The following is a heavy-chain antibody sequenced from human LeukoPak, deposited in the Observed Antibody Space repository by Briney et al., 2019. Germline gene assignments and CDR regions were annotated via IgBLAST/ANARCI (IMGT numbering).Heavy chain of an antibody. CDR2: IDPYSGGT. D-gene: IGHD6-13*01. CDR1: GYSFTGYY. J-gene: IGHJ4*02. Sequence: ASVKVSCKASGYSFTGYYLHWLRQAPGQGLEWMGRIDPYSGGTNYALKFQGRVSMTRDTSMSTAHMELNSLTSDDTAVYFCTKAGSGSWYSFDYWGQGTLVSVSS. V-gene: IGHV1-2*06. CDR3: TKAGSGSWYSFDY.